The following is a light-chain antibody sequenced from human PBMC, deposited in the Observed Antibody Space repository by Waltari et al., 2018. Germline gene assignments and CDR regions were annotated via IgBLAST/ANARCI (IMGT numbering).Light chain of an antibody. CDR3: QSYDSSLSLI. V-gene: IGLV1-40*01. Sequence: QSVLTQPPSVSGAQGQRVTISCTGSSSDIGAGYDVHWYQQLPGTAHKRLIYGNSHRPSGVPYRFAAANAVPAASLDIAGLQAVDEADYYCQSYDSSLSLIFGGGTRLTGL. J-gene: IGLJ2*01. CDR1: SSDIGAGYD. CDR2: GNS.